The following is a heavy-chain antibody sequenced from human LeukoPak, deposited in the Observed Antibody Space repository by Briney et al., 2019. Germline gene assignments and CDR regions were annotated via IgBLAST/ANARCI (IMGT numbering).Heavy chain of an antibody. J-gene: IGHJ4*02. CDR1: GFTFSSYA. Sequence: PGGSLRLSCAASGFTFSSYAMHWVRQAPGKGLEWVAVISYDGSNKYYADSVKGRFTISRDNSKNTLYLQMNSLRAEDTAVYYCAKDQSRYSGYGTFDYWGQGTLVTVSS. D-gene: IGHD5-12*01. V-gene: IGHV3-30*04. CDR2: ISYDGSNK. CDR3: AKDQSRYSGYGTFDY.